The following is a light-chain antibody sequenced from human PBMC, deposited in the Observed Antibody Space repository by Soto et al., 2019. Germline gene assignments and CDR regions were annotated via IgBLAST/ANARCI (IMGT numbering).Light chain of an antibody. CDR3: CSYTSTFSV. J-gene: IGLJ3*02. CDR2: EGT. V-gene: IGLV2-23*01. CDR1: TSDFGTKKF. Sequence: QSALAQPASVSGSPGQSITISCIETTSDFGTKKFFSWYQQHPGKAPKLIIYEGTKRPSGVSNRFSGSKSGNTASLTVPGLQAEDEADYFCCSYTSTFSVFGGGTKVTVL.